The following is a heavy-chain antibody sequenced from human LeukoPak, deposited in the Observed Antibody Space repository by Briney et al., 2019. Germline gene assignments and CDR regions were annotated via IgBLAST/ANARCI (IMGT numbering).Heavy chain of an antibody. J-gene: IGHJ4*02. D-gene: IGHD3-10*01. CDR3: AKGSRSGDDY. CDR1: GFTFSIYS. V-gene: IGHV3-21*01. CDR2: ISSSSGYI. Sequence: GGSLRLSCAASGFTFSIYSMNWVRQAPGKGLEWVSSISSSSGYIYYADSVKGRFTISRDNAKNSLYLQMNSLRAEDTAVYYCAKGSRSGDDYWGQGTLVTVSS.